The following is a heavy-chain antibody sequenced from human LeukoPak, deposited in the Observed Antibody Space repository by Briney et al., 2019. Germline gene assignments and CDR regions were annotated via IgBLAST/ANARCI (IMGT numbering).Heavy chain of an antibody. J-gene: IGHJ4*02. V-gene: IGHV3-7*01. CDR1: EFTFRSYS. CDR2: IKHDGSDK. CDR3: ARDLGSYRGHDY. D-gene: IGHD1-26*01. Sequence: GGSLRLSCAGSEFTFRSYSMHWVRQAPGKGLEWVANIKHDGSDKYYVDFVKDRFNISRDNAKNSLYLQISSLKAEDTALYYCARDLGSYRGHDYWGQGTLVTVSS.